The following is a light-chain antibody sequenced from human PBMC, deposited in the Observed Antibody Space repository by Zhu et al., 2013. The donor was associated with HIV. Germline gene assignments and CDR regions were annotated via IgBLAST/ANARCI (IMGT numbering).Light chain of an antibody. CDR1: SSDVGGYNY. V-gene: IGLV2-11*01. CDR3: NSHRSGTTLVL. Sequence: QSALTQPRSVSGSPGQSVTISCTGTSSDVGGYNYVSWYQRHPGKAPKVMIYDVIKRPSGVPDRFSGSKSANTASLTISGLQPEDEADYYCNSHRSGTTLVLFGGGTKVTVL. CDR2: DVI. J-gene: IGLJ2*01.